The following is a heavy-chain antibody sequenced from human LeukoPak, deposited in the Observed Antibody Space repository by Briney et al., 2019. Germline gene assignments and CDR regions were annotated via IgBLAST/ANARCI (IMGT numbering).Heavy chain of an antibody. CDR3: AREPLRVGAAAGTGNFQH. CDR1: GGSISSYY. Sequence: SETLSLTCTVSGGSISSYYWSWIRQPPGKGLEWIGNIYYSGSTNYNPSLKSRVTISVDTSKNQFSLKLSSVTAADTAVYYCAREPLRVGAAAGTGNFQHWGQGTLVTVSS. CDR2: IYYSGST. V-gene: IGHV4-59*12. D-gene: IGHD6-13*01. J-gene: IGHJ1*01.